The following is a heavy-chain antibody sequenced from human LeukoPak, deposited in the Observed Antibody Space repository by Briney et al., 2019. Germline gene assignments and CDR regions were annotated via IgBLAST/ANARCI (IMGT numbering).Heavy chain of an antibody. J-gene: IGHJ4*02. CDR2: IYYSGST. Sequence: SETLSLTCTVSGGSISSYYWSWIRQPPGKGLEWIGYIYYSGSTNYNPSLKSRVTISIDTSKNQFSLKLSSVTAADTAVYYFARSPDSYPLINFDYWGQGTLVTVSS. V-gene: IGHV4-59*01. CDR1: GGSISSYY. D-gene: IGHD5-24*01. CDR3: ARSPDSYPLINFDY.